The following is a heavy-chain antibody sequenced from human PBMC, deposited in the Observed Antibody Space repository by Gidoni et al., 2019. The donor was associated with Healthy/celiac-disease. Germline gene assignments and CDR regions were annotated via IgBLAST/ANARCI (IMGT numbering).Heavy chain of an antibody. V-gene: IGHV5-51*01. CDR1: GYSFTSYW. Sequence: VQLVQSGAEAKMHGASLNISCKGSGYSFTSYWIGWVRQMPGKGLEWMGIIYPGDSDTRCSPSFQGQVTISADKSISTAYLQWSSLKASDTAMYYCARRDSSGYQTPWGQGTLVTVSS. CDR3: ARRDSSGYQTP. D-gene: IGHD6-19*01. CDR2: IYPGDSDT. J-gene: IGHJ5*02.